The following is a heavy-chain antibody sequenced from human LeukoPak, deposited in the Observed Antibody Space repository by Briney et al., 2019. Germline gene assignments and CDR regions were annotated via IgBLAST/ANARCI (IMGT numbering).Heavy chain of an antibody. J-gene: IGHJ6*02. D-gene: IGHD6-19*01. CDR1: GFTVSSNY. CDR3: ARDHGAYSNGFYYYYGMGV. V-gene: IGHV3-66*01. CDR2: IYGGGNT. Sequence: GGSLRLSCAASGFTVSSNYMSWVRQAPGKGLEWVSVIYGGGNTYYADSVKGRFTISRDNSKNTVYLQMNSLRAEDTAIYFCARDHGAYSNGFYYYYGMGVWGQGTTVTVSS.